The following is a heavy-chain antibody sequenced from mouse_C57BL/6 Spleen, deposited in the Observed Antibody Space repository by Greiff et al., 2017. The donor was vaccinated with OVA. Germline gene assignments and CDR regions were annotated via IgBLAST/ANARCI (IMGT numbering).Heavy chain of an antibody. CDR2: IHPNSGST. CDR3: ARDLYYGSSYD. V-gene: IGHV1-64*01. J-gene: IGHJ2*01. D-gene: IGHD1-1*01. CDR1: GYTFTSYW. Sequence: QVQLQPGAALVKPGASVKLSCKASGYTFTSYWLLWVKQRPGQGLEWFGMIHPNSGSTNYNEKFKSKATVTVDKSSSTAYMQLSSLTSEDSAVYYCARDLYYGSSYDWGQGTTLTVSS.